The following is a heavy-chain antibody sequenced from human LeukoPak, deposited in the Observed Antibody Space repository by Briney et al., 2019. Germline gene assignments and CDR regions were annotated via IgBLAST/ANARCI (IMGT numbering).Heavy chain of an antibody. Sequence: PSETLSLPCTVSGGSISSYYWSWIRQPPGKGLEWIGYIYYSGSTNYNPSLKSRVTISVDTSKNQFSLKLSSVTAADTAVYYCARDYDSSGFDYWGQGTLVTVSS. CDR2: IYYSGST. D-gene: IGHD3-22*01. J-gene: IGHJ4*02. CDR3: ARDYDSSGFDY. CDR1: GGSISSYY. V-gene: IGHV4-59*01.